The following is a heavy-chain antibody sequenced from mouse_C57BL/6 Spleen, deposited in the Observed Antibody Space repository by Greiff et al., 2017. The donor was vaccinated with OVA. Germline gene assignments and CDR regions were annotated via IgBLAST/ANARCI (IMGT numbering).Heavy chain of an antibody. D-gene: IGHD2-3*01. CDR1: GFSFNTYA. Sequence: GGGLVQPKGSLKLSCAASGFSFNTYAMNWVRQAPGKGLEWVARIRSKSNNYATYYADSVKDRFTISRDDSESMLYLQMNNLKTEDTAMYYCVRRALDGYLDYWGQGTTLTVSS. V-gene: IGHV10-1*01. CDR3: VRRALDGYLDY. CDR2: IRSKSNNYAT. J-gene: IGHJ2*01.